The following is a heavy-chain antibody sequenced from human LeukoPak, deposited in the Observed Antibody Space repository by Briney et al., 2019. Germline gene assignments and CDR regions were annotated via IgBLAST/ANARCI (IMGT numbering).Heavy chain of an antibody. J-gene: IGHJ4*02. Sequence: PGGPLRLSCAASGFTFSSYSMNWVRQAPGKGLEWVSYISSSSSTIYYADSVKGRFTISRDNAKNSLYLQMNSLRAEDTAVYYCARAYYGSTFDYWGQGTLVTVSS. D-gene: IGHD3-10*01. CDR1: GFTFSSYS. V-gene: IGHV3-48*04. CDR2: ISSSSSTI. CDR3: ARAYYGSTFDY.